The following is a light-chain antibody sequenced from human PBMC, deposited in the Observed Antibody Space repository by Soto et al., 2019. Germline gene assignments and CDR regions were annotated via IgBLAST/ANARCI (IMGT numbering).Light chain of an antibody. CDR3: QQSYSTPYT. Sequence: DIQMTQSPSSPSASVGDRVTITCRASQSISNYLNWYQQKPGKAPNLLIYAASSLQSGVPSRFSGSGSGTDFTLTISSLQPEDFATYYCQQSYSTPYTFGQGTKLEIK. CDR1: QSISNY. V-gene: IGKV1-39*01. CDR2: AAS. J-gene: IGKJ2*01.